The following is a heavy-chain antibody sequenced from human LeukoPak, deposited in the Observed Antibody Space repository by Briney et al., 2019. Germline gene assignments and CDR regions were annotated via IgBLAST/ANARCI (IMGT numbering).Heavy chain of an antibody. V-gene: IGHV1-18*01. CDR3: ARGLYDYEPYYYMDV. D-gene: IGHD4-17*01. CDR1: GYTFTSYG. J-gene: IGHJ6*03. CDR2: ISAYNGNT. Sequence: EASVKVPCKASGYTFTSYGISWARQAPGQGLEWMGWISAYNGNTNYAQKLQGRVTMTTDTSTSTAYMELRSLRSDDTAVYYCARGLYDYEPYYYMDVWGKGTTVTVSS.